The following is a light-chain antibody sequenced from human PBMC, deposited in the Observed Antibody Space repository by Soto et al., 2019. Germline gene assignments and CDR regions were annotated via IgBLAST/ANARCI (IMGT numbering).Light chain of an antibody. J-gene: IGLJ2*01. CDR1: SSDFGGYNY. Sequence: QSALTQPASVSGSPGQSITISCTGTSSDFGGYNYVSWYQHHPGKAPKLMIYEVTNRPSGVSNRFSGSKSGNTASLTISGLQAEDEADYYCSSYTSSSTLVFGGGTQLTVL. V-gene: IGLV2-14*01. CDR3: SSYTSSSTLV. CDR2: EVT.